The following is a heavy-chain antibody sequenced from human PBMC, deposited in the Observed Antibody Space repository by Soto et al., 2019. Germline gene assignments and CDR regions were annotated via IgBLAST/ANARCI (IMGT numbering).Heavy chain of an antibody. J-gene: IGHJ6*02. Sequence: GGSLRLSCAASGFTFSSYGMHWVRQAPGKGLEWVAVIWYDGSNKYYADSVKGRFTISRDNSKNTLYLQMNSLRAEDTAVYYSAIDSNDPEWLCVYYGMDVWGQGTTVTVSS. CDR3: AIDSNDPEWLCVYYGMDV. CDR2: IWYDGSNK. D-gene: IGHD3-3*01. CDR1: GFTFSSYG. V-gene: IGHV3-33*01.